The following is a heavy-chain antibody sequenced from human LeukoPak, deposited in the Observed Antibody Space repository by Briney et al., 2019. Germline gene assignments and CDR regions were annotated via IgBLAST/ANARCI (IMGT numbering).Heavy chain of an antibody. Sequence: PSETLSLTCTVSGGSISSYYWSWIRQHPGKGLEWIGYIYYSGGTNYTPSLKSRVTISVDTSKNHFSLRLSSVTAADTAVYYCARGDDYNVGYFDYWGQGTLVTVSS. J-gene: IGHJ4*02. CDR2: IYYSGGT. V-gene: IGHV4-59*01. D-gene: IGHD5-24*01. CDR1: GGSISSYY. CDR3: ARGDDYNVGYFDY.